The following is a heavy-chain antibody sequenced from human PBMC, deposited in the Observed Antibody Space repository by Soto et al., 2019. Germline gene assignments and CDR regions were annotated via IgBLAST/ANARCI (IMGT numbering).Heavy chain of an antibody. Sequence: SETLSLTCTVSGGTISSWYWSWIRQPPGKGLEWIGYTYYSGSTNCNPSLKSRVTISVDTSKNQFSLKLSSVTAADTAVYYCARRYGSAIDYWGQGTLVTVSS. J-gene: IGHJ4*02. CDR1: GGTISSWY. CDR2: TYYSGST. V-gene: IGHV4-59*08. CDR3: ARRYGSAIDY. D-gene: IGHD1-26*01.